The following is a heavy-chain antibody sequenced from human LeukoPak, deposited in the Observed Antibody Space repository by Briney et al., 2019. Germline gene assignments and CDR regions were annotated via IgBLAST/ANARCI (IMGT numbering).Heavy chain of an antibody. Sequence: PSETLSLTCAVYGGSFSGYYWSWIRQPPGKGLEWIGEINHSGSTNCNPSLKSRVTISVDTSKNQFSLKLSSVTAADTAVYYCATLAGYYDYVWGSYRSLDYWGQGTLVTVSS. CDR1: GGSFSGYY. CDR3: ATLAGYYDYVWGSYRSLDY. CDR2: INHSGST. D-gene: IGHD3-16*02. J-gene: IGHJ4*02. V-gene: IGHV4-34*01.